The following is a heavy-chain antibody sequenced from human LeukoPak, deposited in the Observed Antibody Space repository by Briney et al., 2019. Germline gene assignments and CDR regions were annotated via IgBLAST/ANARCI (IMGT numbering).Heavy chain of an antibody. CDR1: GGSISSYY. CDR3: PRVDSTTDAFDL. J-gene: IGHJ3*01. D-gene: IGHD2/OR15-2a*01. V-gene: IGHV4-59*01. CDR2: IYYSGST. Sequence: PSETLSLTCTVSGGSISSYYWSWIRQPPGKGLEWIGYIYYSGSTNYNPSLKSRVTISVDTSKNQFSLKLSSVTAADTAVYYCPRVDSTTDAFDLWGQGTMVTVSS.